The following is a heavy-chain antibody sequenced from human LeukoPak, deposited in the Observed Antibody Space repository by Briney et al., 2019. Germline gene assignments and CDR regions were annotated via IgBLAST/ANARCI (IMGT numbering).Heavy chain of an antibody. D-gene: IGHD2-2*02. CDR3: AKMGVVVPAAIRGSENWFDP. V-gene: IGHV3-23*01. CDR2: ISGSAGDT. Sequence: GGSLRLSCAASGFTFSAYAMNWVRQAPGKGLEWVSIISGSAGDTYYADSVKGRFTISRDNSKNTLYLQMNSLRAEDTAVYYCAKMGVVVPAAIRGSENWFDPWGQGTLVTVSS. CDR1: GFTFSAYA. J-gene: IGHJ5*02.